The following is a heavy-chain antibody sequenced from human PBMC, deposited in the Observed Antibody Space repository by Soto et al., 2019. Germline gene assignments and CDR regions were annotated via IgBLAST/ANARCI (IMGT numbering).Heavy chain of an antibody. CDR1: GGSISSYY. CDR2: IYYSGST. CDR3: AREVAANPNWFDP. J-gene: IGHJ5*02. V-gene: IGHV4-59*01. Sequence: QVQLQESGPGLVKPSETLSLTCTVSGGSISSYYWSWIRQPPGKGLEWIGYIYYSGSTNYNPSLKSRVTISVDTSKNQFYLTLSSVTAADTAVYYCAREVAANPNWFDPWGQGTLVTVSS. D-gene: IGHD6-13*01.